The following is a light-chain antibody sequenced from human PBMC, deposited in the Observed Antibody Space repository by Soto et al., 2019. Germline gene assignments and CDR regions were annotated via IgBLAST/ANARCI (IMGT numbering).Light chain of an antibody. CDR3: QQRSHWPRT. CDR2: DVS. CDR1: QNISSY. Sequence: IVLTQSPATLSLSPGKRATLSCRASQNISSYLIWYQQKPGQAPRLLIYDVSNSATGIPARFSGSGSGTDFRLTISRLAPEDFAVYYCQQRSHWPRTFGQGTKVDIK. V-gene: IGKV3-11*01. J-gene: IGKJ1*01.